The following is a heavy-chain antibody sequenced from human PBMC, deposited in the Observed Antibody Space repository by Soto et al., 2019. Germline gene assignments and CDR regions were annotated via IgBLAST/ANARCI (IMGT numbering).Heavy chain of an antibody. CDR1: GFTVSSNS. CDR2: IYSGGST. V-gene: IGHV3-66*01. D-gene: IGHD6-19*01. CDR3: ARDRIAVAGNPEYFQH. J-gene: IGHJ1*01. Sequence: EVQLVESGGGLVQPGGSLRLSCAASGFTVSSNSMSWVRQAPGKGLEWVSVIYSGGSTYYADSVKGRFTISRDNSKNTLYLQMNSLGAEDTAVYYCARDRIAVAGNPEYFQHWGQGTLVTVSS.